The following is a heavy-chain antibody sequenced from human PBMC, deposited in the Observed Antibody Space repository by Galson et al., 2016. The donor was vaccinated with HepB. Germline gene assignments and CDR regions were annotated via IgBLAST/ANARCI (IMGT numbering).Heavy chain of an antibody. J-gene: IGHJ3*02. CDR3: ARPRAQPDDALDI. V-gene: IGHV3-23*01. CDR1: GFTFSSYA. Sequence: SLRLSCAASGFTFSSYAMSWVRQAPGKGLEWVSGLSGSGDSTYYADSVKGRFTISRDNSKNSLYLQMNSLRADDTAVYFCARPRAQPDDALDIWGQGTMVTVSS. CDR2: LSGSGDST.